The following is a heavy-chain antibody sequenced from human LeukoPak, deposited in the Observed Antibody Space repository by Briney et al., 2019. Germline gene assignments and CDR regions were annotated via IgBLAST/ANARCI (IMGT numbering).Heavy chain of an antibody. CDR2: IKSKTDGGTT. Sequence: WGSLSLSCAASGFSFTNAWLSWVRQAPGRGLEWVGRIKSKTDGGTTDYAVPVKDRFTISRDDSQNTLYLQMNSLKAEDTAVYYCTTGAYDILTGYYPWYCDLWGGDPVVTVSS. J-gene: IGHJ2*01. D-gene: IGHD3-9*01. CDR1: GFSFTNAW. CDR3: TTGAYDILTGYYPWYCDL. V-gene: IGHV3-15*01.